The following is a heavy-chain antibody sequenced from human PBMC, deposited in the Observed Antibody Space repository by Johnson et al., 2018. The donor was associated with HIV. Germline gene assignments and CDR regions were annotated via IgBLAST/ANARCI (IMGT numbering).Heavy chain of an antibody. CDR3: VRRFYDSSACDV. CDR2: IWYDGSNK. D-gene: IGHD3-22*01. J-gene: IGHJ3*01. CDR1: GFTISPYG. Sequence: QVQLVESGGGVVQPGGSLRLSCAASGFTISPYGMHWVRQAPGKGLEWVAFIWYDGSNKYYADSVKGRFTISRDNSRNTLFLQMNSLRAEDTAMYFCVRRFYDSSACDVWGQGTLVTVSS. V-gene: IGHV3-30*02.